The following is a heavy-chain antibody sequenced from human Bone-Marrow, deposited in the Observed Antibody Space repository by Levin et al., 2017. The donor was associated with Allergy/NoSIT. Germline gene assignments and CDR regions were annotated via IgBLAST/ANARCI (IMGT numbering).Heavy chain of an antibody. CDR1: GGTFYNYV. J-gene: IGHJ6*02. CDR3: AGPPRGAGWNDLNV. V-gene: IGHV1-69*01. D-gene: IGHD1-1*01. CDR2: SIPMFGTP. Sequence: PGGSLRLSCKASGGTFYNYVIAWVRQAPGQGLEWMAASIPMFGTPTYAQKFQGRVTITADASTSTIYMEVSGLRSDDTAIYYCAGPPRGAGWNDLNVWGQGTTVIVSS.